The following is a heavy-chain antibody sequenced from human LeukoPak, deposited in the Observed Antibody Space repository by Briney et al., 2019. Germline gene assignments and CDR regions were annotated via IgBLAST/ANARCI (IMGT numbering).Heavy chain of an antibody. CDR3: ARHWASGSYVDY. Sequence: SETLSLTCTVPGGSISSSSYYWGWIRQPPGKGLEWLGSIYYSGSTYYNPSLKSRVTISVDTSNNQFSLKVSSVTAADTAVYYCARHWASGSYVDYWGQGTLVTVSS. V-gene: IGHV4-39*01. D-gene: IGHD5-18*01. J-gene: IGHJ4*02. CDR1: GGSISSSSYY. CDR2: IYYSGST.